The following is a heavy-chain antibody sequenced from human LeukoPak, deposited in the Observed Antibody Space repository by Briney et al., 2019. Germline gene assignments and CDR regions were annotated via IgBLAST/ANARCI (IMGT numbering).Heavy chain of an antibody. CDR2: IYRGGEA. J-gene: IGHJ4*02. D-gene: IGHD3-10*01. V-gene: IGHV3-66*01. CDR1: GFTFSSYA. Sequence: PGGSLRLSCATSGFTFSSYAMSWVRQAPGKGLECVSIIYRGGEAYYADSVRDRFTISRDNSKNTLYLQMNSLRAEDTAVYYCARGSPFEYWGQGTLVTVSS. CDR3: ARGSPFEY.